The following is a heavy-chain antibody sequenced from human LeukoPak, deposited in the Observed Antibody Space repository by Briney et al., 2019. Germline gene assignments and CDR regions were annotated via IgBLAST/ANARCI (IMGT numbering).Heavy chain of an antibody. Sequence: GGSPRLSCAASGFTFRTYSMNWVRQAPGKGLEWVSSISSTSTYIYYADSMKGRFIISRDNARNSLYLEMTSLRAEDTAVYYCTRDPRRLDYWGQGTLVTVSS. V-gene: IGHV3-21*04. CDR2: ISSTSTYI. CDR3: TRDPRRLDY. J-gene: IGHJ4*02. CDR1: GFTFRTYS.